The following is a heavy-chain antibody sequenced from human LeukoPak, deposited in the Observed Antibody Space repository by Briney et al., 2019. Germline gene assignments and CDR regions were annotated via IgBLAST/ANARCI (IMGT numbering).Heavy chain of an antibody. D-gene: IGHD6-13*01. J-gene: IGHJ6*02. CDR1: GFTFSSYS. CDR2: ISSSSSTI. CDR3: AKAYSSSSLYYYGMDV. Sequence: GGSLRLSCAASGFTFSSYSMNWVRQAPGKGLEWVSYISSSSSTIYYADSVKGRFTISRDNAKNSLYLQMNSLRAEDTAVYYCAKAYSSSSLYYYGMDVWGQGTTVTVSS. V-gene: IGHV3-48*01.